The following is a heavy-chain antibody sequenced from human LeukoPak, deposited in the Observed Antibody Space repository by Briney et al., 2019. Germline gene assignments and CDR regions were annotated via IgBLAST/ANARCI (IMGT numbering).Heavy chain of an antibody. V-gene: IGHV1-18*01. CDR3: ARDVGAATPHFDY. Sequence: ASVKVSCKTSGYAFTNYGINWVRQAPGQGLEWVGWISAYNGDTKFAQKFQHRVTMTTDTSTSTAYMELRSLRSDDTAVYYCARDVGAATPHFDYWGQGTLVTVSS. CDR1: GYAFTNYG. D-gene: IGHD1-26*01. J-gene: IGHJ4*02. CDR2: ISAYNGDT.